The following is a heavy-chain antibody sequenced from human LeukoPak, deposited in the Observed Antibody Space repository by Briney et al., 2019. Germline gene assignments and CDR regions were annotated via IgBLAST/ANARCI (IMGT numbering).Heavy chain of an antibody. V-gene: IGHV4-4*02. CDR2: IYLRGNT. CDR3: ARGTITTVTDS. CDR1: GGSITSSNW. J-gene: IGHJ4*02. Sequence: EASETLYLTCAISGGSITSSNWWTWVRQPPGKGLEWVGEIYLRGNTNYNPSLESRVSISVDESKTQLSLRLESVTAADTAVYYCARGTITTVTDSWGPGTLVTVSS. D-gene: IGHD4-17*01.